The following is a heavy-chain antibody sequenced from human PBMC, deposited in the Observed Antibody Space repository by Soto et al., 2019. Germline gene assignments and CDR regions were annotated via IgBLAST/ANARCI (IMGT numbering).Heavy chain of an antibody. CDR1: GFTFSSYA. CDR3: ARGGITIFGVAYVSGMDV. V-gene: IGHV3-30-3*01. D-gene: IGHD3-3*01. J-gene: IGHJ6*02. CDR2: ISYDGSNK. Sequence: QVQLVESGGGVVQPARSLRLSCAASGFTFSSYAMHCVRQAPGKGLEGVAVISYDGSNKYYADSVKGRFPISRDKSKNTLCLQMNSLRAEDTAVYYCARGGITIFGVAYVSGMDVWGQGSTVTVSS.